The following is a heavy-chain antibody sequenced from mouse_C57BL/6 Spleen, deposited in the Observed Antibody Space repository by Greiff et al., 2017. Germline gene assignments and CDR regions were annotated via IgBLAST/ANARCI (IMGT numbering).Heavy chain of an antibody. D-gene: IGHD3-2*02. CDR1: GYAFTNYL. CDR3: AREGSGPGGMDY. V-gene: IGHV1-54*01. Sequence: VQLQQSGAELVRPGTSVKVSCKASGYAFTNYLIEWVKQRPGQGLEWIGVINPGSGGTNYNEKFKGKATLTADKSSSTAYMQLSSLTSEDSAVYFCAREGSGPGGMDYWGQGTSVTVSS. J-gene: IGHJ4*01. CDR2: INPGSGGT.